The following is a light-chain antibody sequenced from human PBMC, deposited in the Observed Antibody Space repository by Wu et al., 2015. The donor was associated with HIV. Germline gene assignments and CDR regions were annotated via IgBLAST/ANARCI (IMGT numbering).Light chain of an antibody. CDR2: ETS. J-gene: IGKJ1*01. CDR3: QQYGT. CDR1: QSITNNY. V-gene: IGKV3-20*01. Sequence: EIVLKQSPGTLSLSVGDRVALSCRASQSITNNYLAWYQQRPGQAPRLLIYETSNRATGIPDRFVGSGSGTEFTLTISRLEPEDFAVYYCQQYGTFGQGTKVEIK.